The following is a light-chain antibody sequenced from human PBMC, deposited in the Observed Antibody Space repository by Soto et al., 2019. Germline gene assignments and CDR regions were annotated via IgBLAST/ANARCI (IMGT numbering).Light chain of an antibody. CDR2: DAS. Sequence: DIPMTQSPSSLSESVGARVTITGKASRDIANHLNWYQQKPGKAPELLMFDASNLEPGVPSRFSGSGSGTDFTLTISSLQPEDVATYFCQQYDNFPPITFGQGTRLEIK. CDR1: RDIANH. CDR3: QQYDNFPPIT. J-gene: IGKJ5*01. V-gene: IGKV1-33*01.